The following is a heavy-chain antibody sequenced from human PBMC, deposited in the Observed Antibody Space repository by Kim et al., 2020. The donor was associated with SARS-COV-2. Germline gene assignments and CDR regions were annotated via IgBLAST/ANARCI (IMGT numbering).Heavy chain of an antibody. J-gene: IGHJ4*02. Sequence: SETLSLTCTVSGDSISSSNYYWGWIRQPPGKGLEWIGSIYYSGSTYYNPSLKSRVTISVDTSKNQFSLKLSSVTAADTAVYYCARRGCSGGSCYPFDYWGQGTLVTVSS. D-gene: IGHD2-15*01. CDR2: IYYSGST. CDR1: GDSISSSNYY. V-gene: IGHV4-39*01. CDR3: ARRGCSGGSCYPFDY.